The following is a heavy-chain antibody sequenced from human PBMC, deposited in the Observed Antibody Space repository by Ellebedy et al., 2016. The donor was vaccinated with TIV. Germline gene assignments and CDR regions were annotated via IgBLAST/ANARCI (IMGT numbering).Heavy chain of an antibody. V-gene: IGHV4-59*08. CDR2: IFYNGST. D-gene: IGHD2-2*01. CDR1: GGSISSYS. J-gene: IGHJ4*02. Sequence: MPSETLSLTCTVSGGSISSYSWSWIRQPPGKGLELIGFIFYNGSTNYNPSLKSRVTISVDTSKSQLSLKLSSVTAADTAVYYCARLQPNYFDYWGQGTLVTVSS. CDR3: ARLQPNYFDY.